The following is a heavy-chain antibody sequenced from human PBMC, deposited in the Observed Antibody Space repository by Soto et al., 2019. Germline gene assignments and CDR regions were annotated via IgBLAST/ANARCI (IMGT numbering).Heavy chain of an antibody. CDR3: ARDKGGIAARPNGYYGMDV. V-gene: IGHV1-18*01. J-gene: IGHJ6*02. Sequence: ASVKVSCQASGYTFTSYGISWVRQAPGQGLEWMGWISAYNGNTNYAQKLQGRVTMTTDTSTSTAYMELRSLRSDDTAVYYCARDKGGIAARPNGYYGMDVWGQGATVTVSS. CDR2: ISAYNGNT. D-gene: IGHD6-6*01. CDR1: GYTFTSYG.